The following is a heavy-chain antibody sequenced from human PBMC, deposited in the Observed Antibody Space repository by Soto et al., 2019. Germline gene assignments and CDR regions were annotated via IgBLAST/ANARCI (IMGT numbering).Heavy chain of an antibody. Sequence: QLQLQESGPGLVKPSETLSLTCTVSVGSISSSSYYWGWIRQPPGKGLEWIGSIYYSGHTYYTPSLNSRVTISVATSKTQFSLKLSPVTAADTAVYYCAREGGRYCSGGSCQVAYWGQGTLVTVSS. D-gene: IGHD2-15*01. CDR3: AREGGRYCSGGSCQVAY. J-gene: IGHJ4*02. CDR2: IYYSGHT. CDR1: VGSISSSSYY. V-gene: IGHV4-39*02.